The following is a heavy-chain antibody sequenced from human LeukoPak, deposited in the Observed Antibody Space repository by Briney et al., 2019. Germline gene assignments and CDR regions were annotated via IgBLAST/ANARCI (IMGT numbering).Heavy chain of an antibody. CDR1: GYSFTSSY. D-gene: IGHD4-23*01. CDR2: VNPSGGSA. J-gene: IGHJ4*02. V-gene: IGHV1-46*01. CDR3: ARPMTTVESGSDY. Sequence: ASVKVSCKASGYSFTSSYIHWVRQAPGQGLEYMGIVNPSGGSASYAQKFQGRVTMTRDTSTRTVYMELSSLTSEDTAVYYCARPMTTVESGSDYWGQGTLVTVSS.